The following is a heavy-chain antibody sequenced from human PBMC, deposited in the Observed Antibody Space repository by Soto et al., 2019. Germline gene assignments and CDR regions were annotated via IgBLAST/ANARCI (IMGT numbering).Heavy chain of an antibody. CDR2: ISYDGSNK. D-gene: IGHD6-6*01. CDR1: GFTFSSYA. CDR3: ARVPWTSSSPWYYFDY. J-gene: IGHJ4*02. Sequence: LRLSCAASGFTFSSYAMHWVRQAPGKGLEWVAVISYDGSNKYYADSVKGRFTISRDNSKNTLYLQMNSLRAEDTAVYYCARVPWTSSSPWYYFDYWGQGTLVTVSS. V-gene: IGHV3-30-3*01.